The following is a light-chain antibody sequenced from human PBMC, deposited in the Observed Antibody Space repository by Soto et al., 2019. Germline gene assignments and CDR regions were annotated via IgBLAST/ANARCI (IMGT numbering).Light chain of an antibody. CDR3: ETWDSNTHWV. Sequence: QPVLTQSSSASASLGSSVKLTCTLSSGHSSYIIAWHQQQPGKAPRYLMKLEGSGSYNKGSGVPDRFSGSSSGADRYLTISNLQFEDEADYYCETWDSNTHWVFGGETKLTVL. CDR1: SGHSSYI. J-gene: IGLJ3*02. CDR2: LEGSGSY. V-gene: IGLV4-60*02.